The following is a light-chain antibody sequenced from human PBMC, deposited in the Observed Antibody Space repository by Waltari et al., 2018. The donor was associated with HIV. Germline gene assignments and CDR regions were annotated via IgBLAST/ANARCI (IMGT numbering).Light chain of an antibody. CDR1: QSLLHSNGYNF. V-gene: IGKV2-28*01. CDR2: MAS. CDR3: LQARQTPCT. J-gene: IGKJ1*01. Sequence: IVMSQFPLSLPVTPGEPASMSCNSSQSLLHSNGYNFLDWYFQRPGQSPQLLIYMASYPASGVPNRISGSGSGTDFSLRTGRVATEDVVVYYCLQARQTPCTFGQGTKVEI.